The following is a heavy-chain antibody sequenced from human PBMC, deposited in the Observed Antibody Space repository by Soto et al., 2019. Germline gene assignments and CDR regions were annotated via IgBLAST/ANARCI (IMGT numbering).Heavy chain of an antibody. D-gene: IGHD5-12*01. CDR1: GDSFNDYY. CDR3: ARESGGATATLDYYYFYMDV. J-gene: IGHJ6*03. Sequence: QVQLVQSGAEVRKPGASVTVSCRSSGDSFNDYYIHWVRQAPGQGLEWMGWINPNSGVTKYAQKFQGGVSMTRDTSIRTAYMQLTRLRSDDTAVYYCARESGGATATLDYYYFYMDVWGTGTTVTVSS. V-gene: IGHV1-2*02. CDR2: INPNSGVT.